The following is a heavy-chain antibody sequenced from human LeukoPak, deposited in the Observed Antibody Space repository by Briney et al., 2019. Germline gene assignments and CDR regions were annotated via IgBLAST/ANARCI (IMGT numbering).Heavy chain of an antibody. V-gene: IGHV1-24*01. CDR1: GYTLTELS. CDR2: FDPEDGET. CDR3: ATSPLAWYPQLEVDY. J-gene: IGHJ4*02. Sequence: ASVKVSCEVSGYTLTELSMHWVRQAPGKGLEWMGGFDPEDGETIYAQKFQGRVTMTEDTSTDTAYMELGSLRSEDTAVYYCATSPLAWYPQLEVDYWGQGTLVTVSS. D-gene: IGHD6-6*01.